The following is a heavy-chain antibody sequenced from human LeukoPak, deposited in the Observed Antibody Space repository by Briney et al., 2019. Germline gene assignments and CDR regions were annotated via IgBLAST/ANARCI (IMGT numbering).Heavy chain of an antibody. CDR3: ARQGYWSGYFVFDY. J-gene: IGHJ4*02. CDR1: GGSISPYY. CDR2: ILYSGTTT. Sequence: SETLSLTCTVSGGSISPYYWSWIRQTPGKGLEWIGYILYSGTTTNYNPSLKSRVTISVDTSKNQFSLKLSSVTAADTAVYYCARQGYWSGYFVFDYWGQGTLVTVSS. V-gene: IGHV4-59*01. D-gene: IGHD3-3*01.